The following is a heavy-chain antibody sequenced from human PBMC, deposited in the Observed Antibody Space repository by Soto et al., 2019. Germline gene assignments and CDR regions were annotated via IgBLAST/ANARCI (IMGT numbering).Heavy chain of an antibody. Sequence: ASVKVSCKASGYTFTSYGISWVRQAPGQGLEWMGWISAYNGNTNYAQKLQGRVTMTTDTSTSTAYMELRSLRSDDTAVYYCARCGYCTTTTCYAGGYYYYGLDVWGQGTTVTVSS. J-gene: IGHJ6*02. V-gene: IGHV1-18*01. D-gene: IGHD2-2*03. CDR3: ARCGYCTTTTCYAGGYYYYGLDV. CDR2: ISAYNGNT. CDR1: GYTFTSYG.